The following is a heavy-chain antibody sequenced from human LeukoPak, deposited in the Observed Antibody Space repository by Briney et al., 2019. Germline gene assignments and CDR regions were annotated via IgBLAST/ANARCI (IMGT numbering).Heavy chain of an antibody. Sequence: NPGGSLRLSCAASGFTFSSYSMNWVRQAPGKGLEWVSSISSSSSYIYYAGSVKGRFTISRDNAKNSLYLQMNSLRAEDTAVYYCARDYGDYGYFQHWGQGTLVTVSS. CDR2: ISSSSSYI. D-gene: IGHD4-17*01. V-gene: IGHV3-21*01. J-gene: IGHJ1*01. CDR1: GFTFSSYS. CDR3: ARDYGDYGYFQH.